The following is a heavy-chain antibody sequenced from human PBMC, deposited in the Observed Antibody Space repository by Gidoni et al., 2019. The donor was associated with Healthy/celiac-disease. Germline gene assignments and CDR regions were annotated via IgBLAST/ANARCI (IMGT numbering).Heavy chain of an antibody. CDR3: ARVPSGYYYYGMDV. CDR1: GFTFSDHY. Sequence: EVQLVESGGGLVQPGGSLILSCAASGFTFSDHYMDWVRQAPGKGLEWVGRTRNKANSYTTEYAASVKGRFTISRDDSKNSLYLQMNSLKTEDTAVYYCARVPSGYYYYGMDVWGQGTTVTVSS. D-gene: IGHD3-10*01. CDR2: TRNKANSYTT. V-gene: IGHV3-72*01. J-gene: IGHJ6*02.